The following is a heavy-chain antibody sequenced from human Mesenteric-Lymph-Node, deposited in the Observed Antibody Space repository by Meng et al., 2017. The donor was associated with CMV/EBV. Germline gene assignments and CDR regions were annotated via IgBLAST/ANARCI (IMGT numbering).Heavy chain of an antibody. Sequence: IWVCQAPGKGLERVSSFSGGTTYYAVFRKGRFTSSRDNSKNTLYLQMNSLRIEDTAVFYCAKGTTATAISGLDYWGQGTLVTVS. CDR3: AKGTTATAISGLDY. D-gene: IGHD2-21*02. V-gene: IGHV3-38-3*01. CDR2: FSGGTT. J-gene: IGHJ4*02.